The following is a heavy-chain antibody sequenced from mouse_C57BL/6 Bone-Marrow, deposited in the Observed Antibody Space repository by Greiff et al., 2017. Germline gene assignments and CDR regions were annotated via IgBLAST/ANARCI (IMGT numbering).Heavy chain of an antibody. CDR3: ARGVITP. Sequence: QVQLQQPGAELVRPGTSVTLSCKASGYTFTSYWMHWVKQRPGQGLEWIGVIDPSDSYTNYNQKFKGKATLTVDTSSSTAYMQLSSLTSEDSAVYYCARGVITPWGQGTSVTVSS. J-gene: IGHJ4*01. CDR1: GYTFTSYW. D-gene: IGHD1-1*01. CDR2: IDPSDSYT. V-gene: IGHV1-59*01.